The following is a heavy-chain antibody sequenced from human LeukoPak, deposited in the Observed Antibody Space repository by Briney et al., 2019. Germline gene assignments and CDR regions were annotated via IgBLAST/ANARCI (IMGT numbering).Heavy chain of an antibody. J-gene: IGHJ4*02. D-gene: IGHD3-22*01. Sequence: SETLSLTCTVSGDSLSSYYWSWVRQPPGKGLEWIGHIYYIGSTNYNPSLKSRVTISVDTSKNQFSLRLRSATAADTAVYYCARFGDYYESSDHMYFFDYWGQGTLVTVSA. CDR3: ARFGDYYESSDHMYFFDY. CDR1: GDSLSSYY. CDR2: IYYIGST. V-gene: IGHV4-59*01.